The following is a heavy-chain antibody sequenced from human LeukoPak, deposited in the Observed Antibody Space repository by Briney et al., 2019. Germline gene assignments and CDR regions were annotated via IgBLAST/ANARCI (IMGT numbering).Heavy chain of an antibody. V-gene: IGHV3-21*01. CDR1: GFTFSSFA. J-gene: IGHJ3*01. CDR3: ASAMTGFDL. CDR2: ICGTTYNYI. D-gene: IGHD2-2*01. Sequence: GGPLTLSCAASGFTFSSFAMHWLRQAPGKGREGVSCICGTTYNYIHYADAVTSRFTISRDNAKNSLYLEMTTLRGEDTAVYYCASAMTGFDLWGQGTMITVSS.